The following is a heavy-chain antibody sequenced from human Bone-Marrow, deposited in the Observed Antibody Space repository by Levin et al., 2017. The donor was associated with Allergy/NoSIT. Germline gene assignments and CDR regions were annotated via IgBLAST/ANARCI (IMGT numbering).Heavy chain of an antibody. D-gene: IGHD3-10*01. CDR2: INHSGST. V-gene: IGHV4-34*01. J-gene: IGHJ4*02. CDR1: GGSFSGYY. CDR3: ARGPPYMVRGVMWKYYFDY. Sequence: GSLRLSCAVYGGSFSGYYWSWIRQPPGKGLEWIGEINHSGSTNYNPSLKSRVTISVDTSKNQFSLKLSSVTAADTAVYYCARGPPYMVRGVMWKYYFDYWGQGTLVTVSS.